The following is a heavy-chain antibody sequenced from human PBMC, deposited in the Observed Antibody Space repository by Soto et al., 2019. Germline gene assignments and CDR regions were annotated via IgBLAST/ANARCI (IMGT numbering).Heavy chain of an antibody. J-gene: IGHJ5*02. V-gene: IGHV1-2*02. CDR3: ERGKARDAEIDNWVDP. D-gene: IGHD2-2*01. CDR2: INHNSGGT. Sequence: QVQPVQSGAEVKKPGASVKISCKASGHTFTGYYIHWVRQSPGQGLEWMGWINHNSGGTDYGQKFQGRVTMTRDTYISTVYMELTRLRSADTAVYYCERGKARDAEIDNWVDPWGQGTLVTVSS. CDR1: GHTFTGYY.